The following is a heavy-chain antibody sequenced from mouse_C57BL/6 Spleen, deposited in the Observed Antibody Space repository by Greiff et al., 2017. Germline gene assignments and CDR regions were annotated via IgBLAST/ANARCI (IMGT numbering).Heavy chain of an antibody. CDR1: GYTFTEYT. CDR3: ARHEDRYYGSSYNYAMDY. V-gene: IGHV1-62-2*01. D-gene: IGHD1-1*01. J-gene: IGHJ4*01. Sequence: VQLQQSGAELVKPGASVKLSCKASGYTFTEYTIHWVKQRSGQGLEWIGWFYPGSGSIKYNEKFKDKATLTADKFSSTVYMELSRLTSEDSAVYFCARHEDRYYGSSYNYAMDYWGQGTSVTVSS. CDR2: FYPGSGSI.